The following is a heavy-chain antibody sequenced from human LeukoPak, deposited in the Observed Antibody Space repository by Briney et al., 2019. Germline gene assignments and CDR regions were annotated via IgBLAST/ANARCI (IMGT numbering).Heavy chain of an antibody. CDR1: GGTFSSYA. CDR2: IIPIFGIA. D-gene: IGHD6-19*01. V-gene: IGHV1-69*04. J-gene: IGHJ4*02. CDR3: ARWGIAVAGTKESYYFDY. Sequence: SVKVSCKASGGTFSSYAISWVRQAPGQGLEWMGRIIPIFGIANYAQKLQGRVTITADKSTSTAYMELSSLRSEDTAVYYCARWGIAVAGTKESYYFDYWGQGTLVTVSS.